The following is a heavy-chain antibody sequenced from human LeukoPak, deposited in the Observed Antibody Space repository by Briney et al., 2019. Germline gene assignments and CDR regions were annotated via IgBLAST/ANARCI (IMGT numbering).Heavy chain of an antibody. CDR3: AKIHQNRVVVGAKGAFDI. CDR1: GLTFNNYA. V-gene: IGHV3-23*01. D-gene: IGHD2-15*01. J-gene: IGHJ3*02. CDR2: IGSSGGGT. Sequence: SGGSLRLSCEASGLTFNNYAMHWVRQSSEKGLGWVSGIGSSGGGTYYADSVKGRFTISRDTSKDTVYLQMDSLRAEDTAIYYCAKIHQNRVVVGAKGAFDIWGQGTVVTVSS.